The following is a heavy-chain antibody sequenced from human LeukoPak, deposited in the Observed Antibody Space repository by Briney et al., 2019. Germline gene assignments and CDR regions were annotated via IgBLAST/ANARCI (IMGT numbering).Heavy chain of an antibody. J-gene: IGHJ4*02. CDR1: GDSVPSNSAA. D-gene: IGHD3-22*01. CDR3: VASLYDSRGYFYFDH. Sequence: SQTLSLTCAISGDSVPSNSAAWNWIRQSPSRGLEWLGRTYQRSKWYNNYAMSMRGRITINPDTSKNHFSLQLNSVTPEDTAVYYCVASLYDSRGYFYFDHWGQGTLVTVSS. CDR2: TYQRSKWYN. V-gene: IGHV6-1*01.